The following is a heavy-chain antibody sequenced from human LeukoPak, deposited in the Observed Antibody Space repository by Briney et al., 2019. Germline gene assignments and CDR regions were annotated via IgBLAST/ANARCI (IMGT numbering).Heavy chain of an antibody. CDR3: ARLEDCSSTSCYPYAFDI. CDR2: IYHSGST. J-gene: IGHJ3*02. Sequence: SETPSLTCAVSGYSISSGYYWGWIRQPPGKGLEWIGSIYHSGSTYYNPSLKSRVTISVDTSKNQFSLKLSSVTAADTAVYYCARLEDCSSTSCYPYAFDIWGQGTMVTVSS. V-gene: IGHV4-38-2*01. CDR1: GYSISSGYY. D-gene: IGHD2-2*01.